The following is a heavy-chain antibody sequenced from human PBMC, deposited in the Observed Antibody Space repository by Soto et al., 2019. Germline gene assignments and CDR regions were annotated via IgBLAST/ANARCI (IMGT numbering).Heavy chain of an antibody. CDR1: GFSLSADGVG. V-gene: IGHV2-5*02. Sequence: QITLKESGPTLVKPTQTLTLTCTFSGFSLSADGVGVGWIRQPPGSALEWLALIYWDDDKRYRPSLKSRLTITKDTSKNQVVLTMTNMDPVDTATYYCAHAYGGTSWPNDAFDVWGHGTVVTVSS. CDR2: IYWDDDK. J-gene: IGHJ3*01. D-gene: IGHD2-2*01. CDR3: AHAYGGTSWPNDAFDV.